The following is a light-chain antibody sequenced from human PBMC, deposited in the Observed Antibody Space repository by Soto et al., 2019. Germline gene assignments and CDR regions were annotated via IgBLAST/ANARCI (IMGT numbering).Light chain of an antibody. V-gene: IGKV1-39*01. CDR3: QQTYSAPQT. Sequence: DIQITQSPSSLSAFVGDRVTITCRASQSISSYLNWYQQKPGKAPNLLIYATSSLQSGVPSRFSGSGSGTDFTLTISSLQAEDFATYFCQQTYSAPQTFGQGTKVDNK. J-gene: IGKJ1*01. CDR2: ATS. CDR1: QSISSY.